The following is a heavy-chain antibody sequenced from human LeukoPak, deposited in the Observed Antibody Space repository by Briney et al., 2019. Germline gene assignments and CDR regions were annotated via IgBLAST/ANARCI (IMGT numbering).Heavy chain of an antibody. Sequence: PGGSLRLSCAASGFTFSSYSMNWVRQAPGKGLEWVSSISSSSSYIYYADSVKGRYTISRDNAKNSLYLQMNSLRAEDTATYYCARDGADSRGYWDAFDIWGQGTMVTVSS. CDR3: ARDGADSRGYWDAFDI. CDR2: ISSSSSYI. V-gene: IGHV3-21*04. J-gene: IGHJ3*02. CDR1: GFTFSSYS. D-gene: IGHD3-22*01.